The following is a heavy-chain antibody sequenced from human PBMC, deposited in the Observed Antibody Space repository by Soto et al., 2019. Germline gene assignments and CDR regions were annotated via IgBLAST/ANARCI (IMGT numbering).Heavy chain of an antibody. CDR1: GGSFSGYY. D-gene: IGHD3-22*01. Sequence: SETLSLTCAVYGGSFSGYYWSWIRQPPGKGLEWIGEINHSGSTNYNPSLKSRVTISVDTSKNQFSLKLSSVTAADTAVYYCARSSDSSGYYLPDYWGQGTLVTVPQ. CDR2: INHSGST. CDR3: ARSSDSSGYYLPDY. V-gene: IGHV4-34*01. J-gene: IGHJ4*02.